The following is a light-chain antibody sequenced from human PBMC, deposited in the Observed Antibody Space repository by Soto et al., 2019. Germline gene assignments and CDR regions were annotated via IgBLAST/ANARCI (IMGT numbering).Light chain of an antibody. CDR2: EVS. Sequence: QSALTQPPSASGSPGQSVTISCTRTSNDVGNSSFISWYQQHPGKGPKLIIYEVSKRPSGVPDRFSGSKSGNTASLTVSGLQDEDEADYFCNAQADNGKHVFGTGTKVTVL. CDR3: NAQADNGKHV. J-gene: IGLJ1*01. V-gene: IGLV2-8*01. CDR1: SNDVGNSSF.